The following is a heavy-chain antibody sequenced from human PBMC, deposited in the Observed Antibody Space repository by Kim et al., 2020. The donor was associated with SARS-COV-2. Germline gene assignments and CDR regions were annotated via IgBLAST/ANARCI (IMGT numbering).Heavy chain of an antibody. Sequence: GGSLRLSCAASGFTFATHWMTWVRQAPGKGLEWVANIKQDGSETYYVDSVQGRFTISRDNAKSSLYLQMNSLRADDTAVYYCARTSSAYFDHWGQGTLVT. CDR3: ARTSSAYFDH. CDR2: IKQDGSET. CDR1: GFTFATHW. V-gene: IGHV3-7*03. J-gene: IGHJ4*02. D-gene: IGHD2-2*01.